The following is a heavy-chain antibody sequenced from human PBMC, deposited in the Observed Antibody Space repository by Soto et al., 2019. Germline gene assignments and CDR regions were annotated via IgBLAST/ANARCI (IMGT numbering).Heavy chain of an antibody. CDR1: GFTFSSHV. CDR3: ARGPRAPPPHDYGMDV. Sequence: EVQLLESGGGLVQPGGSLRLSCAASGFTFSSHVMNWVRQAPGKGLEWVAAISGGGGTTFYGDSVEGRFTMSRANSKNRLFLQMNSLRAEDTAVYYCARGPRAPPPHDYGMDVWGQGTTVTVSS. CDR2: ISGGGGTT. J-gene: IGHJ6*02. V-gene: IGHV3-23*01.